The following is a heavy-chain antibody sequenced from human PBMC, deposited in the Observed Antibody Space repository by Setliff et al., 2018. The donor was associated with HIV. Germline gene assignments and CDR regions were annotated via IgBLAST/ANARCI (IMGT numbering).Heavy chain of an antibody. D-gene: IGHD5-18*01. J-gene: IGHJ3*02. V-gene: IGHV4-39*01. CDR2: LYYGGST. Sequence: SETLSLTCTVSGGSVSSSSSYWGWVRQPPGKGLEWIGSLYYGGSTYYNPSLKSRVTISVDTSKNHFSLKLSSVTAADTAVYYCARHQVIPTVMGAFDIWGQGTVVTVSS. CDR1: GGSVSSSSSY. CDR3: ARHQVIPTVMGAFDI.